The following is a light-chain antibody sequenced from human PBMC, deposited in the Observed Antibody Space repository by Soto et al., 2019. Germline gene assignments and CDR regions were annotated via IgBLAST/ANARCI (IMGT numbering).Light chain of an antibody. Sequence: AIRMTQSPSSLSASTGDRVTITCRASQGISSYLAWYQQKPGKVPKLLIYAASSLQSGVPSRFSGSGSGTDFTLIISSLQPEDFATYYCQQSYTTLWTFGQGTKVDNK. J-gene: IGKJ1*01. V-gene: IGKV1-8*01. CDR2: AAS. CDR1: QGISSY. CDR3: QQSYTTLWT.